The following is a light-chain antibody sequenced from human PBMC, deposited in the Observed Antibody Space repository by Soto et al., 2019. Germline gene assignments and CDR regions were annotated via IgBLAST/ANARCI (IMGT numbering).Light chain of an antibody. CDR1: SSDVGTYTL. CDR3: CSFAGSSTYV. J-gene: IGLJ1*01. Sequence: QSVLTQPASVSGSPGQSITISCTGTSSDVGTYTLVSWYQQHPDKAPKPMIYETSKRPSGVSNRFSGSKSGNTASLTISGLQAGDEADYYCCSFAGSSTYVFGTGTKVTLL. CDR2: ETS. V-gene: IGLV2-23*01.